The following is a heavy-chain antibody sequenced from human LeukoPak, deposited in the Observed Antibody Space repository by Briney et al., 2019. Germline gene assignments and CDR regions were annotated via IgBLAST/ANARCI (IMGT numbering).Heavy chain of an antibody. J-gene: IGHJ5*02. Sequence: TSVTVSRTASGFAFTSTALQWERHARGQRLEWIGWIVVGSGNTNYAQKFQERVTITSDMSTSTAYMELSSLRSEDTAVYYCAAYRSVREVIITIPSTGFDPWGQGTLVTVS. CDR2: IVVGSGNT. D-gene: IGHD3-10*01. CDR3: AAYRSVREVIITIPSTGFDP. V-gene: IGHV1-58*01. CDR1: GFAFTSTA.